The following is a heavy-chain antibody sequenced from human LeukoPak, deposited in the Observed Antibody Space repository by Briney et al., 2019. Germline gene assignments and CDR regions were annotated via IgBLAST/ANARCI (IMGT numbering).Heavy chain of an antibody. D-gene: IGHD3-10*01. CDR2: IYSTGST. V-gene: IGHV4-61*02. J-gene: IGHJ4*02. Sequence: SETLSLICTVSGGSISSGGYYWSWIRQPAGKGLEYIGRIYSTGSTNYNTSLRSRVTISVDTSKNHFSLKLSSVTAADTAVYYCARDQTYSGSGIYTYFDYWGQGILVTVSS. CDR1: GGSISSGGYY. CDR3: ARDQTYSGSGIYTYFDY.